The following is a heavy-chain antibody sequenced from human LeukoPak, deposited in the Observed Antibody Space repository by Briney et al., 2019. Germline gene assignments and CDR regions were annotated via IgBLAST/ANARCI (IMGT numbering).Heavy chain of an antibody. D-gene: IGHD6-6*01. V-gene: IGHV4-34*01. CDR3: ARDVGSSSRDY. J-gene: IGHJ4*02. CDR2: INHSGST. CDR1: GGSFSGYY. Sequence: PSETLPLTCAVYGGSFSGYYWSWIRQPPGKGLEWIGEINHSGSTNYNPSLKSRVTISVDTSKNQYSLKLSSVTAADTAVYYCARDVGSSSRDYWGQGTLVTVSS.